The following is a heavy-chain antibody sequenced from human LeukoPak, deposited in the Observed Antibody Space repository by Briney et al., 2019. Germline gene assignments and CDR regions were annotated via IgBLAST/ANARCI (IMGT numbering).Heavy chain of an antibody. Sequence: PSETLSLTCAVYGGSFSGYYWSWIRQPPGKGLEWIGEINHSGSTNYNPSLNSRVTMSVDTSKNQFSLKVSSVTAADTAVYYCAKFATVTIPNWIDFWGQGILVTVSS. CDR1: GGSFSGYY. J-gene: IGHJ5*01. CDR3: AKFATVTIPNWIDF. CDR2: INHSGST. V-gene: IGHV4-34*01. D-gene: IGHD4-17*01.